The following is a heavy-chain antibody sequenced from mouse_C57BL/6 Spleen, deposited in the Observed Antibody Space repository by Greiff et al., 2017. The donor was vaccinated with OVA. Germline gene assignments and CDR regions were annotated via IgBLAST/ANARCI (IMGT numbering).Heavy chain of an antibody. Sequence: QVQLQQPGAELVKPGASVKMSCKASGYTFTSYWITWVKQRPGQGLEWIGDIYPGSGSTTYTEKFKSKATLTVDTSSSTAYMQLSSLTSEDSAVYYCALYRDYAMDYWGQGTSVTVSS. J-gene: IGHJ4*01. CDR1: GYTFTSYW. CDR3: ALYRDYAMDY. D-gene: IGHD2-12*01. CDR2: IYPGSGST. V-gene: IGHV1-55*01.